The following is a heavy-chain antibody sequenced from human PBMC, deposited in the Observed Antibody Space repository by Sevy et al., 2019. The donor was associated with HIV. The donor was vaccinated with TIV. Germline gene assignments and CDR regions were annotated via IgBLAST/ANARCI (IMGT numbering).Heavy chain of an antibody. D-gene: IGHD3-22*01. CDR2: ISYDGSNK. CDR1: GFTFSSNA. CDR3: ARDHYVSSGPTYYFDY. Sequence: GGSLRLSCAASGFTFSSNAMHWVHQAPGKGLEWVAVISYDGSNKYYADSVKGRFTISRDNSKNTLYLQMNSLRAEDTAVYYCARDHYVSSGPTYYFDYWGQGTLVTVSS. J-gene: IGHJ4*02. V-gene: IGHV3-30-3*01.